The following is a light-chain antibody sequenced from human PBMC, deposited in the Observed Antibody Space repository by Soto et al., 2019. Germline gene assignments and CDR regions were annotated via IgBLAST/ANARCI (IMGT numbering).Light chain of an antibody. Sequence: EILMTQSPATLSVSPGERATLSCKASRSVRSNLAWYQQKPGQAPRLLISGASSRAPGIPTRFSGSGSGTDFTLTISRLEPEDFAVYYCQQYGSSLTFGGGTKVDIK. V-gene: IGKV3-15*01. CDR3: QQYGSSLT. CDR2: GAS. CDR1: RSVRSN. J-gene: IGKJ4*01.